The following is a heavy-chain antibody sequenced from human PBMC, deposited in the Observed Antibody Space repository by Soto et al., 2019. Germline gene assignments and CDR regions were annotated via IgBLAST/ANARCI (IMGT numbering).Heavy chain of an antibody. D-gene: IGHD5-12*01. CDR3: AKGGPRDGYKDFDY. Sequence: GGSLRLACAASGFTFSRYAMSLIRQAPGRGLEWVSSISDSATNTYFADSVKGRFTMSRDNSKDILYLQMNSLRPEDTAVYYCAKGGPRDGYKDFDYWGQGPPVTVSS. J-gene: IGHJ4*02. CDR2: ISDSATNT. V-gene: IGHV3-23*01. CDR1: GFTFSRYA.